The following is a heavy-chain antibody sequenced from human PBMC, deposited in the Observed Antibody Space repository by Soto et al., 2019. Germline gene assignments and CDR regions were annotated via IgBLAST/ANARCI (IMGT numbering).Heavy chain of an antibody. V-gene: IGHV1-69*01. CDR2: IIPIFGTA. J-gene: IGHJ6*02. Sequence: QVQLVQSGAEVKKPGSSVKVSCKASGGTFSSYAISWVRQAPGQGLEWMGGIIPIFGTANYAQKFQGRVTITADESTSTAYMELSSMRSEDTAVYYCATTTSSNWNRRYYYYYGMDVWGQGTTVTVSS. CDR1: GGTFSSYA. D-gene: IGHD1-1*01. CDR3: ATTTSSNWNRRYYYYYGMDV.